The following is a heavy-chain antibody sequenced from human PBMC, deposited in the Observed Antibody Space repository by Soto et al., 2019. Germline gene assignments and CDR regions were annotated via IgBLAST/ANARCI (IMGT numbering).Heavy chain of an antibody. V-gene: IGHV1-8*01. J-gene: IGHJ4*02. CDR1: GYTFTNYD. Sequence: GASVKVSCKASGYTFTNYDINWVRQATGQGLGWMGCMNPNSGDTGYVQKFQGRVTMTRDTAIGTAYMELSSLRSEDTAMYYCARSNFGSVVHFAYWGQGTSVTVSS. CDR3: ARSNFGSVVHFAY. D-gene: IGHD3-16*01. CDR2: MNPNSGDT.